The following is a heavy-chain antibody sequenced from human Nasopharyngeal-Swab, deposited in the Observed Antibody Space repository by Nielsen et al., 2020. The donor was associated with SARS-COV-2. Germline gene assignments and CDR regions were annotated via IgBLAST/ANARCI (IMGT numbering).Heavy chain of an antibody. J-gene: IGHJ4*02. CDR2: IYSTEIT. Sequence: SETLSLTCTVSGGSISSNFWNWIRLSPGKGLEWIGYIYSTEITKYNPSLGSRVTMSGDTSKNQVYLKLKSLTAADTAVYYCARGPYSRSSLWVHWGQGTLVTVSS. V-gene: IGHV4-59*01. D-gene: IGHD6-6*01. CDR3: ARGPYSRSSLWVH. CDR1: GGSISSNF.